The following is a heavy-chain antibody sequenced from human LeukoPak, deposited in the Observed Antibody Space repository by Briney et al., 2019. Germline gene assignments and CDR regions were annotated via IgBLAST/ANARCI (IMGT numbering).Heavy chain of an antibody. V-gene: IGHV3-21*01. Sequence: GGSLILSCAASGFTFSSYSMNWVRQAPGKGLEWVSSISSSSSYIYYADSVKGRFTISRDNAKNSLYLQMNSLRAEDTAVYYCARVGVAAPFDYWGQGTLVTVSS. J-gene: IGHJ4*02. CDR2: ISSSSSYI. D-gene: IGHD2-15*01. CDR3: ARVGVAAPFDY. CDR1: GFTFSSYS.